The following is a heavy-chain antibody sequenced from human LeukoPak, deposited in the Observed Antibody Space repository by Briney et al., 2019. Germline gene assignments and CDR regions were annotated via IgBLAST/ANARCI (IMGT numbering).Heavy chain of an antibody. CDR2: VYTSGTT. CDR3: ARDRSDTIFDY. D-gene: IGHD6-6*01. V-gene: IGHV4-61*02. CDR1: GGSISSGRYY. J-gene: IGHJ4*02. Sequence: PSQTLSLTCTVSGGSISSGRYYWTWIRQPAGKGLEWIGRVYTSGTTNYNPSLQSRVTISVDTSKNQFSLRLSTVTAADTAVYYCARDRSDTIFDYWGQGTLVTVSS.